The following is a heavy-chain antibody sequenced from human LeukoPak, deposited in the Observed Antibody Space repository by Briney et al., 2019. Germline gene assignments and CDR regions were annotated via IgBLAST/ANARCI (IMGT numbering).Heavy chain of an antibody. Sequence: GRSQRLSCAASGFTFSSYAMHWVRQAPGKGLGWVAVISYDGSNKYYADSVKGRFTISRDNSKNTLYLQMNSLRAEDTAVYYCASPGHSAAYDYWGQGTLVTVSS. CDR2: ISYDGSNK. J-gene: IGHJ4*02. D-gene: IGHD1-14*01. V-gene: IGHV3-30*01. CDR1: GFTFSSYA. CDR3: ASPGHSAAYDY.